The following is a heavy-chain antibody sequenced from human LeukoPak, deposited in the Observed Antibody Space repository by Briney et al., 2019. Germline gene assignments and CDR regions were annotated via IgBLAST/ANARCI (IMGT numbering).Heavy chain of an antibody. Sequence: SETLSLTCTVSGYSISSGYYWGWIRQPPGKGLEWIGSIYHSGSTYYNPSLKSRVTMSVDTSKNQFSLKLSSVTAADTAVYYCARDSDYSSSSPFDYWGQGTLVTVSS. CDR2: IYHSGST. CDR3: ARDSDYSSSSPFDY. CDR1: GYSISSGYY. D-gene: IGHD6-6*01. V-gene: IGHV4-38-2*02. J-gene: IGHJ4*02.